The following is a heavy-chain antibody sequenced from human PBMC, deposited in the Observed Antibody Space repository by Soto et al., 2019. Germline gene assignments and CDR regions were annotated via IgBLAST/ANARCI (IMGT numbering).Heavy chain of an antibody. CDR1: GYTFTSYD. V-gene: IGHV1-46*03. CDR2: INPSGGST. D-gene: IGHD4-17*01. J-gene: IGHJ5*02. CDR3: ARALGEGDYIIVSMENWFDP. Sequence: GASVKVACKASGYTFTSYDMHWVRQAPGQGLEWMGIINPSGGSTSYAQKFQGRVTMTRDTSTSTVYMELSSLSSEDTAVYYCARALGEGDYIIVSMENWFDPWGQGTLVTVSS.